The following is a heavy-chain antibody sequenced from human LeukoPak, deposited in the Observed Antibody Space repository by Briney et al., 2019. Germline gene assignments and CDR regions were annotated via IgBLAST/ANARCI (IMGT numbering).Heavy chain of an antibody. D-gene: IGHD4-11*01. V-gene: IGHV4-31*03. CDR2: VHYSGNT. CDR3: VRDSAASNYDWFDP. J-gene: IGHJ5*02. Sequence: SETLSLTCTVSGGSISSGGYYWSWIRQHPGKGLEWIGYVHYSGNTYYNPSLKSRITISVDTSKNQFSLKLSSVTAADTAVYYCVRDSAASNYDWFDPWGQGALVTVSS. CDR1: GGSISSGGYY.